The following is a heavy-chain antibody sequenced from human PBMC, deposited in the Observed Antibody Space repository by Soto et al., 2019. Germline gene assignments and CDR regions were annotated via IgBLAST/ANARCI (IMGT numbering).Heavy chain of an antibody. Sequence: ASVKVSYKVSGFPFGSSPVQWVRPARGQRLELIGWIVVATDDTAYAQNFQGRVTISRDTSSSTTYMELTSLRSEDTAIYYCAADRAGLAVPGSSARCFGDYYYDMDVWG. D-gene: IGHD3-16*01. V-gene: IGHV1-58*01. CDR2: IVVATDDT. J-gene: IGHJ6*01. CDR3: AADRAGLAVPGSSARCFGDYYYDMDV. CDR1: GFPFGSSP.